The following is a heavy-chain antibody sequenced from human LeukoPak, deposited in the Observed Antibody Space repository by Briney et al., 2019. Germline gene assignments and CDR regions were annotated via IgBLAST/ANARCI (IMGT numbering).Heavy chain of an antibody. V-gene: IGHV3-53*01. Sequence: PGGSLRLSCAASGFTVSSNYMNWVRQAPGKGLEWVSVIYSSGSTYYADSVKGRFTISRDNAKNSLYLQMNSLRAEDTAVYYCARYGSGKEDDAFDIWGQGTMVTVSS. D-gene: IGHD6-19*01. CDR1: GFTVSSNY. J-gene: IGHJ3*02. CDR3: ARYGSGKEDDAFDI. CDR2: IYSSGST.